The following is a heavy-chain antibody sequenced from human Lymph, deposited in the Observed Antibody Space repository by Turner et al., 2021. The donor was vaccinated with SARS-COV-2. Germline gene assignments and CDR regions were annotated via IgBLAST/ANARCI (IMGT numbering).Heavy chain of an antibody. Sequence: EVQLVESEGGLVKPGGSLRSGCAASGFTFSSYSMNWVRQAPGKELEGVSSITFTSSYIYYADSVKGRFTISRDNAKNSLYLQMNSLRAEDTAVYYCARGPPDFPYYFDYWGQGTLVTVSS. CDR1: GFTFSSYS. V-gene: IGHV3-21*01. CDR3: ARGPPDFPYYFDY. D-gene: IGHD2-21*02. J-gene: IGHJ4*02. CDR2: ITFTSSYI.